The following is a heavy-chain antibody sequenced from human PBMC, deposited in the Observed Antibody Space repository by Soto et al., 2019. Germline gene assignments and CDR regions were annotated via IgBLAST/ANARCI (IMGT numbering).Heavy chain of an antibody. J-gene: IGHJ4*02. CDR3: ARDLRRGYSYGYIDY. CDR1: GGSISSSSYY. CDR2: IYYSGST. D-gene: IGHD5-18*01. V-gene: IGHV4-39*02. Sequence: SETLSLTCTVSGGSISSSSYYWGWIRQPPGKGLEWIGSIYYSGSTYYNPSLKIRVTISVDTSKNQFSLKLSSVTAADTAVYFCARDLRRGYSYGYIDYWGQGTLVTVSS.